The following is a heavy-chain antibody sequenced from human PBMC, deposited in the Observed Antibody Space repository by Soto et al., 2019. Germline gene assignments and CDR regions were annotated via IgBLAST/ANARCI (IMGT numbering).Heavy chain of an antibody. D-gene: IGHD6-13*01. CDR2: ISAYNGNT. Sequence: QVQLVQSGAEVKKPGASVKVSFKASGHTFPSYGIIWVRQAPGQGLEWLGWISAYNGNTNYAQKLQGRVTMPTYTSTSTAYMELRSMRSYHTAVYYCAKDRGIEAAAHCGQGTLVTVSS. CDR1: GHTFPSYG. V-gene: IGHV1-18*01. J-gene: IGHJ4*02. CDR3: AKDRGIEAAAH.